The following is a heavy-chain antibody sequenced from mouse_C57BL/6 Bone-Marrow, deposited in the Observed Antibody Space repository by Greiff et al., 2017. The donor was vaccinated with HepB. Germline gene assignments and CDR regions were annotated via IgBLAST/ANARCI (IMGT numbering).Heavy chain of an antibody. CDR1: GYTFTEYT. V-gene: IGHV1-62-2*01. CDR3: ARHEDGNSYDGGFAY. CDR2: FYPGSGSI. D-gene: IGHD2-3*01. Sequence: QVHVKQSGAELVKPGASVKLSCKASGYTFTEYTIHWVKQRSGQGLEWIGWFYPGSGSIKYNEKFKDKATLTADKSSSTVYMELSRLTSEDSAVYFCARHEDGNSYDGGFAYWGQGTLVTVSA. J-gene: IGHJ3*01.